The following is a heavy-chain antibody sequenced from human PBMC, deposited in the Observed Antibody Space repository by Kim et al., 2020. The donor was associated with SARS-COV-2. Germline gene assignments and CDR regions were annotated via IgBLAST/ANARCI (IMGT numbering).Heavy chain of an antibody. CDR1: GFTFSSYG. V-gene: IGHV3-33*01. D-gene: IGHD6-13*01. CDR2: IWYDGSNK. CDR3: ARDRAAAGTRWFDP. Sequence: GGSLRLSCAASGFTFSSYGMHWVRQGPGKGLEWVAVIWYDGSNKYCADSVKGRFTISRDNSKNTLYLQMNSLRAEDTAVYYCARDRAAAGTRWFDPWGQGTLVTVSS. J-gene: IGHJ5*02.